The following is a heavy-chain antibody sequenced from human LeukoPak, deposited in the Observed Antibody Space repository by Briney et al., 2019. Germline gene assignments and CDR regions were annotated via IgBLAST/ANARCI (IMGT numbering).Heavy chain of an antibody. CDR1: GGSICSYY. CDR2: IYTSGST. V-gene: IGHV4-4*07. J-gene: IGHJ4*02. Sequence: SETLSLTCTVSGGSICSYYWSWIRQPAGKGLEWIGRIYTSGSTNYNPSLKSRVTMSVDTSKNQFSLKLSSVTAADTAVYYCAGSSLAGSRDYWGQGTLVTVSS. D-gene: IGHD3-10*01. CDR3: AGSSLAGSRDY.